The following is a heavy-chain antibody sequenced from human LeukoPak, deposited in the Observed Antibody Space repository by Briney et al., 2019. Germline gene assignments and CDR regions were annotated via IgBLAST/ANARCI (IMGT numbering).Heavy chain of an antibody. CDR1: GFMLSVYY. CDR2: ISATGSYT. V-gene: IGHV3-11*03. J-gene: IGHJ4*02. CDR3: ARKLGGAQCGGDCFFDH. Sequence: GGSVRLSCEASGFMLSVYYMSWFRLAPGKGLEWIGYISATGSYTTYADSVRGRFTISRDNAKNLLFLQMNDLRTEDTAVYYCARKLGGAQCGGDCFFDHWGQGTRVAVSS. D-gene: IGHD2-21*02.